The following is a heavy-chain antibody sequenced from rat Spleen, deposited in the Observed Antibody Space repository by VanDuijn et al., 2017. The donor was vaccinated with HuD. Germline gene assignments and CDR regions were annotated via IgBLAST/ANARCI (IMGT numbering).Heavy chain of an antibody. D-gene: IGHD1-4*01. CDR3: ARTFYPGIHYFDY. CDR2: ISTGGGNT. V-gene: IGHV5-25*01. J-gene: IGHJ2*01. Sequence: EVQLVESGGGLVQPGRSLKLSCEVSGFTFSNYDMAWVSQAPTKGLEWIASISTGGGNTYYRDSVKGRFTISRDNSKSTLYLQMDSLRSEDTATYYCARTFYPGIHYFDYWGQGVMVTVSS. CDR1: GFTFSNYD.